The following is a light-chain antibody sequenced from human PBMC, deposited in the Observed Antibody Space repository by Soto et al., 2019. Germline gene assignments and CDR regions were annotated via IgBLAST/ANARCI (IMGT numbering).Light chain of an antibody. CDR1: SSDVGSYYL. J-gene: IGLJ3*02. CDR3: CSYGGRSTWV. CDR2: EDN. V-gene: IGLV2-23*01. Sequence: QSVLTQPASVSGSPGRSITISCAGTSSDVGSYYLVSWYQQHPGRAPQLLIFEDNKRPSGISNRFSGSKSGNTASLTISGLQAEDEADYFCCSYGGRSTWVFGGGTKLTVL.